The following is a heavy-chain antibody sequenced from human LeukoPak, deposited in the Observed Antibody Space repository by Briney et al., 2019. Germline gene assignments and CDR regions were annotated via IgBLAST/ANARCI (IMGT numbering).Heavy chain of an antibody. CDR2: INPSSGGT. J-gene: IGHJ6*04. V-gene: IGHV1-2*02. D-gene: IGHD5-18*01. CDR3: AKSGYGFGYGWDVAV. CDR1: GYPFTAYF. Sequence: ASVKVSCRASGYPFTAYFIYWVRQATGQGLERMGWINPSSGGTNSAQKFQDRVTMTRDTSNSSVYMELSSLRSDDTAVYYCAKSGYGFGYGWDVAVWGKGTTVTVSS.